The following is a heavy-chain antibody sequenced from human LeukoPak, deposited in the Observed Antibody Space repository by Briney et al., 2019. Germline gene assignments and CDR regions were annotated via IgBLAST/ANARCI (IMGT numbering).Heavy chain of an antibody. D-gene: IGHD5-12*01. CDR1: GFTFSSYA. CDR2: ISGSGGST. V-gene: IGHV3-23*01. Sequence: GGSLRLSCAASGFTFSSYAMSWVRQTPGKGLEWVSAISGSGGSTYYADSVKGRFTISRDNSKNTLFLQMNCLRAEDTAPYYCAKSVAINFYYGLDVWGQGTTVAVSS. J-gene: IGHJ6*02. CDR3: AKSVAINFYYGLDV.